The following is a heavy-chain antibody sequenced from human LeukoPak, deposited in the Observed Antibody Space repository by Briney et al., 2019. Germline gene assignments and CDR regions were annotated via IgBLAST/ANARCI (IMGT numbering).Heavy chain of an antibody. CDR1: GGSISSSNW. CDR2: IYHSGST. J-gene: IGHJ4*02. V-gene: IGHV4-4*02. Sequence: SETLSLTCAVSGGSISSSNWWSWIRPPPGKGLGWIGEIYHSGSTNYNPSLKSRVTISVDKSKTQFSLKLSSVTAADTAVYYCARARSLFDYWGQGTLVTVSS. CDR3: ARARSLFDY.